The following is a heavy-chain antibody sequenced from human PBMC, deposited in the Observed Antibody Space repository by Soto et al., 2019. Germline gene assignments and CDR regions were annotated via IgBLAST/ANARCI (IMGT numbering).Heavy chain of an antibody. D-gene: IGHD1-26*01. Sequence: GGSLRLSCAVSGFTFSGSSMSWVRQATGKGLEWVSAISGSGGHTYHAGSVEGRFSISRDNSKNTLYLQMNSLRAGDTAVYFCTKGLLVGFGHGPWYFDYWGQGTLVTVSS. CDR3: TKGLLVGFGHGPWYFDY. J-gene: IGHJ4*02. CDR2: ISGSGGHT. V-gene: IGHV3-23*01. CDR1: GFTFSGSS.